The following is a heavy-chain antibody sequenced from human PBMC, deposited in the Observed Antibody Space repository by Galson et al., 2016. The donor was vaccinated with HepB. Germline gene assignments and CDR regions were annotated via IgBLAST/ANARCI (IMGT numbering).Heavy chain of an antibody. CDR1: GYPFTSYD. CDR3: ARVEHCRGCTCSYRVDT. CDR2: MNPNSGNT. Sequence: SVKVSCKASGYPFTSYDVNWVRQATGQGLEWMGWMNPNSGNTGYAQKFQGRVTMTRNTSITTAYMELSSLRSEDTAVYYCARVEHCRGCTCSYRVDTWGQGTLLTVSS. D-gene: IGHD2-15*01. J-gene: IGHJ5*02. V-gene: IGHV1-8*01.